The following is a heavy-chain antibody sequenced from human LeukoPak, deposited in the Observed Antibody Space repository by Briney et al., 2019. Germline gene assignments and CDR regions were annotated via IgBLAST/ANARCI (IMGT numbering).Heavy chain of an antibody. CDR2: IFSSGGT. V-gene: IGHV4-59*01. CDR3: ARKSTAAAASHL. J-gene: IGHJ2*01. D-gene: IGHD2-2*01. Sequence: SETLSLTCTVSGASISRYYWSWFRQPPGKGLECIGYIFSSGGTKYNPSLESRLTISVVTSRDQVSLSLTSMTPADTAVYYCARKSTAAAASHLWGRGTLVTVSS. CDR1: GASISRYY.